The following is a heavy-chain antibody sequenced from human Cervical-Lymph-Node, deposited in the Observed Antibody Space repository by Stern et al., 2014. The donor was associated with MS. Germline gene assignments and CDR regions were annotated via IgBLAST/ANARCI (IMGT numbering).Heavy chain of an antibody. D-gene: IGHD6-25*01. CDR3: ARGLPNTGYDP. V-gene: IGHV3-48*01. CDR2: INTIATNI. J-gene: IGHJ5*02. CDR1: GFTFSSYP. Sequence: EMQLVESGGGLVQPGGSLRLACAASGFTFSSYPMNWVRQAPGKGLEWISYINTIATNIYYADSVKGRFTISRDNAKNSLYLQMNSLRADDTAVYYCARGLPNTGYDPWGQGTLVTVSS.